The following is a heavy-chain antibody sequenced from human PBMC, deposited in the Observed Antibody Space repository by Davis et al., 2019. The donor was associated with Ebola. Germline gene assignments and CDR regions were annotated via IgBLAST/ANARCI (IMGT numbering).Heavy chain of an antibody. CDR2: ISAYNGNT. V-gene: IGHV1-18*01. CDR1: GYTFTSYG. CDR3: ARDGPDSSGYRLDAFDI. Sequence: ASVKVSCKASGYTFTSYGISWVRQAPGQGLEWMGWISAYNGNTNYAQKFQGRVTMTRDTSTTTVYMELSSLRSEDTAVYYCARDGPDSSGYRLDAFDIWGQGTMVTVSS. J-gene: IGHJ3*02. D-gene: IGHD3-22*01.